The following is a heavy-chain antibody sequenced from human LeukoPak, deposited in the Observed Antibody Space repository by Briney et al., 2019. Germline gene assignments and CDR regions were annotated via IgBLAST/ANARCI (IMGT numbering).Heavy chain of an antibody. V-gene: IGHV4-34*01. CDR1: IDSFSNYH. CDR3: ARGQGATVPQVGKNWFDP. Sequence: IPSETLSLTCAVYIDSFSNYHWNWIRQTPSKGLEWIGEVYDVGGTNISPSLRNRVILSVDTSKNQFFLKLISVSVADTAVYYCARGQGATVPQVGKNWFDPWGQGTRVTVSS. J-gene: IGHJ5*02. D-gene: IGHD1-26*01. CDR2: VYDVGGT.